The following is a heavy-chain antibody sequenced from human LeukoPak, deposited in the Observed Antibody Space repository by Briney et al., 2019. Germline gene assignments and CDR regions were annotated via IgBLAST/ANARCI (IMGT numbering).Heavy chain of an antibody. CDR1: GFTVSGNY. D-gene: IGHD5-24*01. CDR3: AREWGMATIDDAFDI. CDR2: IYTGGTT. J-gene: IGHJ3*02. V-gene: IGHV3-53*05. Sequence: GGSLRLSCAASGFTVSGNYMSWVRQAPGKGLEWVSVIYTGGTTYYADSVKGRFTISRDNSKNTLYLQMNSLRAEDTAVYYCAREWGMATIDDAFDIWGQGTMVTVSS.